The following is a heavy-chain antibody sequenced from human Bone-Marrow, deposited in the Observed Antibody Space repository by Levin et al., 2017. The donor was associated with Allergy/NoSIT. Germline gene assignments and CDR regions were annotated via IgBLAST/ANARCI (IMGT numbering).Heavy chain of an antibody. Sequence: GESLKISCKASGYSFTGFYLHWIRQAPRQGLEWMGWISPNSGGTNYAQKFQGRVTMSRDTSISTAYMEPSRLRSDDTAVYYCSRRPHYYDSSGYYGSHAFDIWGQGTMVTVSS. J-gene: IGHJ3*02. CDR3: SRRPHYYDSSGYYGSHAFDI. V-gene: IGHV1-2*02. D-gene: IGHD3-22*01. CDR2: ISPNSGGT. CDR1: GYSFTGFY.